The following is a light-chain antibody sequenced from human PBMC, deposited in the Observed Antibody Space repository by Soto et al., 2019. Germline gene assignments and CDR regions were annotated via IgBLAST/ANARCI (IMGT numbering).Light chain of an antibody. V-gene: IGKV1-39*01. CDR1: QSIVTY. CDR2: AAS. CDR3: QQANSFPIT. J-gene: IGKJ5*01. Sequence: DVQMTQSPSSLSASVGDRVTITCRASQSIVTYLNWYLQKPGKAPKLPIYAASSLQSGVPSRFSGSGSGTDFTLTISSLQPEDFATYYCQQANSFPITFGQGTRLEI.